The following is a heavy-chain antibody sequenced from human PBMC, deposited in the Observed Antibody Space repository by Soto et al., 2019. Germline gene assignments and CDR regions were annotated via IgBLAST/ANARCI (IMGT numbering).Heavy chain of an antibody. Sequence: ASVKVSCKASGYTFTGYYMHWVRQAPGQGLEWMGWINPNSGGTNYAQKFQGWVTMTRDTSISTAYMELSRLRSDDTAVYYCARESRETTAYYYYYGMDVWGQGTTVT. V-gene: IGHV1-2*04. CDR1: GYTFTGYY. D-gene: IGHD4-17*01. J-gene: IGHJ6*02. CDR3: ARESRETTAYYYYYGMDV. CDR2: INPNSGGT.